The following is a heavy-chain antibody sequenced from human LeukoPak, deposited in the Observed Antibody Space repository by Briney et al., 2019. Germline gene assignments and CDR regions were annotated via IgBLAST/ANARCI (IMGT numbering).Heavy chain of an antibody. CDR1: GFTFDDYA. Sequence: GGSLRLSCAASGFTFDDYAMHWVRQAPGKGLEWVSGISWNSGSIGYADSVKGRFTISRDNSKNTLYLQMNSLRAEDTAVYYCAKDRSYGYYDYWGQGTLVTVSS. CDR3: AKDRSYGYYDY. D-gene: IGHD5-18*01. J-gene: IGHJ4*02. V-gene: IGHV3-9*01. CDR2: ISWNSGSI.